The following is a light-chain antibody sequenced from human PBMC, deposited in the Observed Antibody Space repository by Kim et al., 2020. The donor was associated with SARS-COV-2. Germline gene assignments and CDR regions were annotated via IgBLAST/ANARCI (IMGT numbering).Light chain of an antibody. J-gene: IGKJ4*01. CDR2: DAS. CDR1: QSVSSH. V-gene: IGKV3-11*01. CDR3: QQRSNWLT. Sequence: EIVLTQSPATLSLSPGERATLSCRASQSVSSHLAWYQQKSGQAPRLLIYDASNRATGIPARFSGSGSGTDFTLTISSREPEDCAVYYCQQRSNWLTFGGGTKVDIK.